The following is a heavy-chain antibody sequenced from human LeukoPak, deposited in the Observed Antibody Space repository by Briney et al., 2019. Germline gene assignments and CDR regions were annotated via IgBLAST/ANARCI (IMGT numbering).Heavy chain of an antibody. CDR2: INPNSGGT. CDR1: GYSLTGYY. Sequence: GASVKVSCKASGYSLTGYYIHWVRQAPGQGLEWMGRINPNSGGTNYAQKFQGRVTMTRDTSVSTAYMELSSLRSDDTAVYYCARADTGDYWSQGTLVTVSS. CDR3: ARADTGDY. J-gene: IGHJ4*02. D-gene: IGHD5-18*01. V-gene: IGHV1-2*06.